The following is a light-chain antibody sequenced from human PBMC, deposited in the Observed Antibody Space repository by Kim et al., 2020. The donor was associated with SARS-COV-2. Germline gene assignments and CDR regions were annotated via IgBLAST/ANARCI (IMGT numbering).Light chain of an antibody. J-gene: IGLJ3*02. CDR1: NIGSKS. V-gene: IGLV3-21*04. CDR3: QGCDSSSDNRV. Sequence: SYELTQPPSVSVAPGKTARITCGGNNIGSKSVHWYQQKPGQAPVLVIYYDSDRPSGIPERFSGSNSGNTATLTISRVEAGDEADYYCQGCDSSSDNRVFG. CDR2: YDS.